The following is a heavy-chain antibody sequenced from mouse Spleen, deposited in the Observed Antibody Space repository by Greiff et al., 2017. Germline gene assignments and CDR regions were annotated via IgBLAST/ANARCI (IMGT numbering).Heavy chain of an antibody. CDR3: ARFRRGNAMDY. CDR1: GYSFTSYY. J-gene: IGHJ4*01. V-gene: IGHV1-66*01. CDR2: IYPGSGST. Sequence: VQRVESGPELVQPGASVKISCTASGYSFTSYYIHWVKQRPGQGLEWIGWIYPGSGSTNYNEKFKGKATFTADTSSNTAYMQLSSLTTEDSAIYYCARFRRGNAMDYWGQGTSVTVSS.